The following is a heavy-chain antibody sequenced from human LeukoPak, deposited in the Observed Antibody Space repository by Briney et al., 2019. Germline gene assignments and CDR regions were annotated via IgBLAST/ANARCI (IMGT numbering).Heavy chain of an antibody. V-gene: IGHV1-18*01. CDR2: NTAYNGNT. CDR1: GFTLTRFG. J-gene: IGHJ4*02. D-gene: IGHD6-19*01. CDR3: AREVIAVAGTRGYYFDY. Sequence: ASLKASCKVSGFTLTRFGISSVPQAPGQGVWWMGWNTAYNGNTNYAQKLQGRVTMTTDTSTSTAYMELRSLRSDDTAVYYCAREVIAVAGTRGYYFDYWGQGTLVTVSS.